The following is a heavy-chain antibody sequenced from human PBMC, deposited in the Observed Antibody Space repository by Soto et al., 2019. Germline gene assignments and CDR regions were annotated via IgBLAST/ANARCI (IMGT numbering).Heavy chain of an antibody. V-gene: IGHV3-33*01. CDR2: IWYDGSNK. CDR3: ARDLQWEHNYGPWFDP. CDR1: GFTFSSYG. Sequence: PGGSLRLSCAASGFTFSSYGMHWVRQAPGKGLEWVAVIWYDGSNKYYADSVKGRSTISRDNSKNTLYLQMNSLRAEDTAVYYCARDLQWEHNYGPWFDPWGQGTLVTVSS. J-gene: IGHJ5*02. D-gene: IGHD1-26*01.